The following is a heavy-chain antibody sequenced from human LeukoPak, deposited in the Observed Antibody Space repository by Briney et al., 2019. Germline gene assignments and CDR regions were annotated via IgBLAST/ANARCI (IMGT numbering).Heavy chain of an antibody. Sequence: SXFTFSSYSMNWVRQAPGKGLEWVSXISSSSSYIYYADSVKGRFTISRDNAKNSLYLQMNSLRAEDTAVYYCARDPSQYCSGGSCYYDYWGQGTLVTVSS. D-gene: IGHD2-15*01. CDR1: XFTFSSYS. CDR3: ARDPSQYCSGGSCYYDY. V-gene: IGHV3-21*01. CDR2: ISSSSSYI. J-gene: IGHJ4*02.